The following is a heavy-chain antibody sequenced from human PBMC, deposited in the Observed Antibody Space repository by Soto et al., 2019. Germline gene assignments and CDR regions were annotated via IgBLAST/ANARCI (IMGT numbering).Heavy chain of an antibody. CDR3: ARRYDFWSGYIYYFDY. CDR1: GGSISSSSYY. J-gene: IGHJ4*02. CDR2: IYYSGST. V-gene: IGHV4-39*01. Sequence: PSETLSLTCTVSGGSISSSSYYWGWIRQPPGKGLEWIGSIYYSGSTYYNPSLKSRVTISVDTSKNQFSLKLSSVTAADTAVYYCARRYDFWSGYIYYFDYWGQGTLVT. D-gene: IGHD3-3*01.